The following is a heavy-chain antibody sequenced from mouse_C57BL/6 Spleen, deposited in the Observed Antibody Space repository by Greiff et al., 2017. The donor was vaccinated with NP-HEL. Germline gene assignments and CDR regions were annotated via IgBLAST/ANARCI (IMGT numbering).Heavy chain of an antibody. CDR1: GYTFTDYY. D-gene: IGHD1-3*01. CDR2: IYPGSGNT. V-gene: IGHV1-76*01. Sequence: QVQLKQSGAELVRPGASVKLSCKASGYTFTDYYINWVKQRPGQGLEWIARIYPGSGNTYYNEKFKGKATLTAEKSSSTAYMQLSSLTSEDSAVYFCARGDNYVGYWYFDVWGTGTTVTVSS. CDR3: ARGDNYVGYWYFDV. J-gene: IGHJ1*03.